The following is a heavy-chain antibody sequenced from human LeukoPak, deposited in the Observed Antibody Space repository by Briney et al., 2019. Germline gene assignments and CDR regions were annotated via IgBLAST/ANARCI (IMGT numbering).Heavy chain of an antibody. CDR3: ARVKRERWFGEDI. CDR2: IIPIFGTA. D-gene: IGHD3-10*01. Sequence: ASVTVSCKASVGTFISYAISWVGQAPGQGLEWMGGIIPIFGTANYAQKFQGRVTITADESTSTAYMELSSLRSEDTAVYYCARVKRERWFGEDIWGQGTLVTVSS. CDR1: VGTFISYA. J-gene: IGHJ4*02. V-gene: IGHV1-69*13.